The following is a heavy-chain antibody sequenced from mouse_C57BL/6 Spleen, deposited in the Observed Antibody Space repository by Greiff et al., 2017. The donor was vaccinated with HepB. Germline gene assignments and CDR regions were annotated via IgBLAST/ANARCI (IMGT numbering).Heavy chain of an antibody. D-gene: IGHD2-2*01. V-gene: IGHV1-26*01. CDR2: INPNNGGT. J-gene: IGHJ4*01. Sequence: EVQLQQSGPELVKPGASVKISCKASGYTFTDYYMNWVKQSHGKSLEWIGDINPNNGGTSYNQKFKGKATLTVDKSSSKAYMELRSLTSEDSAVYYCASSTHYGYDGPSYAMDYWGQGTSVTVSS. CDR3: ASSTHYGYDGPSYAMDY. CDR1: GYTFTDYY.